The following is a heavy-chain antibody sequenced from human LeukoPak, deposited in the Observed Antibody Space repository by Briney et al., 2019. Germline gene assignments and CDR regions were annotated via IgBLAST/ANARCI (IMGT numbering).Heavy chain of an antibody. J-gene: IGHJ4*02. D-gene: IGHD2-21*02. Sequence: GGSLRLSCAASGFSFSNYAMNWVRQAPGKGLEWVSSIDGSGSHIYYADSVKGRFTISRDNAKSSLYLQMNSLRAEDMAVYYCARGYCGGDCYGDWGQGTLVTVSS. V-gene: IGHV3-21*01. CDR3: ARGYCGGDCYGD. CDR1: GFSFSNYA. CDR2: IDGSGSHI.